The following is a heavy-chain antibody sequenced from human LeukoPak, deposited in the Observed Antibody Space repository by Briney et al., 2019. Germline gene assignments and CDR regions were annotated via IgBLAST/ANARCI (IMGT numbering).Heavy chain of an antibody. CDR1: GFTFSDYI. J-gene: IGHJ4*02. Sequence: PGGSLRLSCVASGFTFSDYIMSWVRQALGKGLEWVSSITGSGDNTYYADSVKGRFTISRDSSKNTLYLQMNSLRAEDTAVYYCAKDVYKNSLTYFDYWGQGTLVTVSS. CDR2: ITGSGDNT. D-gene: IGHD5/OR15-5a*01. V-gene: IGHV3-23*01. CDR3: AKDVYKNSLTYFDY.